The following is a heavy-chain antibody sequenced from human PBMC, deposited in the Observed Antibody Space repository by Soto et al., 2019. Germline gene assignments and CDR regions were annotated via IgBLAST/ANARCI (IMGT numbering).Heavy chain of an antibody. CDR2: INAGNGNT. Sequence: GASVKVSCKASGYTFTSYAMHWVRQAPGQRLEWMGWINAGNGNTKYSQKFQGRVTITRNTSASTAYMELSSLRSEDTAVYYCGRFDILTGYYVFDYWGQGTLVTVSS. J-gene: IGHJ4*02. V-gene: IGHV1-3*01. CDR1: GYTFTSYA. D-gene: IGHD3-9*01. CDR3: GRFDILTGYYVFDY.